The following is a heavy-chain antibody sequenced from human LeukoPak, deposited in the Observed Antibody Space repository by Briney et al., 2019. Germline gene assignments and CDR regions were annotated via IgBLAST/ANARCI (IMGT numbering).Heavy chain of an antibody. CDR3: ARAGSSGYYYFSWFDP. Sequence: PSETLSLTCAGYGGSFSGYYWSWIRQPPGKGLKWIGEINHSGSTNYNPSLKSRVTISVDTSKNQFSLKLSSVTAADTAVYYCARAGSSGYYYFSWFDPWGQGTLVTVSS. V-gene: IGHV4-34*01. J-gene: IGHJ5*02. CDR1: GGSFSGYY. D-gene: IGHD3-22*01. CDR2: INHSGST.